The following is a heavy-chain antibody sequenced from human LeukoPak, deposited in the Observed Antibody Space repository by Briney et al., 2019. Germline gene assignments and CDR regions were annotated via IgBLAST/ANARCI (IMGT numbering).Heavy chain of an antibody. Sequence: ASVKVSCKASGGTFSSYAISWVRQAPGQGLEWMGWISAYNGNTNYAQKLQGRVTMTTDTSTSTAYMELRSLRSDDTAVYYCARDAKNYDFWSGYYRDFDYWGQGTLVTVSS. D-gene: IGHD3-3*01. CDR3: ARDAKNYDFWSGYYRDFDY. V-gene: IGHV1-18*01. CDR1: GGTFSSYA. J-gene: IGHJ4*02. CDR2: ISAYNGNT.